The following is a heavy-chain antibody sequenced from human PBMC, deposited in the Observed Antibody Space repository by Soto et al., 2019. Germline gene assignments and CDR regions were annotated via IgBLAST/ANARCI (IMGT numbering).Heavy chain of an antibody. J-gene: IGHJ4*02. Sequence: ASMKVSCKASGYTFTSYAMHWVRQAPGQRLEWMGWINAGNGNTKYSQKFQGRVTITRDTSASTAYMELSSLRSEDTAVYYCARGITLPTPLDYWGQGTLVTVSS. CDR3: ARGITLPTPLDY. CDR2: INAGNGNT. CDR1: GYTFTSYA. D-gene: IGHD1-20*01. V-gene: IGHV1-3*01.